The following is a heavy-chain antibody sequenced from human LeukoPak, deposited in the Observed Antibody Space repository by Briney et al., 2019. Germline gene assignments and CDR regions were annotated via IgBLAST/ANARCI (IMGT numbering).Heavy chain of an antibody. V-gene: IGHV3-23*01. J-gene: IGHJ3*02. CDR3: AKVGYCSSTSCYAGALLDAFDI. Sequence: PGGSLRLSCAASGFTFSSYAMSWVRQAPGKGLEWVSAISGSGGSIYYADSVKGRFTISRDNSKNTLYLQMNSLRAEDTAVYYCAKVGYCSSTSCYAGALLDAFDIWGQGTMVTVSS. CDR2: ISGSGGSI. D-gene: IGHD2-2*01. CDR1: GFTFSSYA.